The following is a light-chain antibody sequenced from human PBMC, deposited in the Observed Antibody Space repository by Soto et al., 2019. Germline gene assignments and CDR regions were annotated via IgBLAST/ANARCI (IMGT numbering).Light chain of an antibody. J-gene: IGLJ3*02. CDR1: HYSIGRNS. CDR2: SSN. Sequence: QSMLTQPPSASETPGQRVTIPCSGTHYSIGRNSVNWYLQLPGTAPSLRIFSSNQRPLGDPDRFSGSRSGTSASLAITGLRSEDDAYYYCAAWDDSMNGLVFGGGTKLTVL. V-gene: IGLV1-44*01. CDR3: AAWDDSMNGLV.